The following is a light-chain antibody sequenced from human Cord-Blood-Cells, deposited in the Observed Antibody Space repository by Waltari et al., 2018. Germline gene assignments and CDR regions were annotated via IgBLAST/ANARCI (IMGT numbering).Light chain of an antibody. CDR3: QQYNNWPFT. CDR1: QSVSSN. CDR2: GAS. V-gene: IGKV3-15*01. J-gene: IGKJ4*01. Sequence: EIVMTQSPATLSVSPGERATLSCRASQSVSSNLAWYQQKPGQAPRLLIYGASTRATGIPARFSGSGSGTEFTLTICSLQSEDFAVYYCQQYNNWPFTFGGGTKVEIK.